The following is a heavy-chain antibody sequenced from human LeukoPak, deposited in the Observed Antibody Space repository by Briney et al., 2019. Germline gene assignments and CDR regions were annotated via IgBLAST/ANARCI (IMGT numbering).Heavy chain of an antibody. CDR1: GFTFSSYA. CDR2: ISGSGGST. V-gene: IGHV3-23*01. Sequence: GGSLRLSFEASGFTFSSYAMSWVRQAPGKGLEWVSAISGSGGSTYYADSVKGRFTISRDNSRNTLYLQMNSLRAEDTVVYYCTGGNYFDYWGQGTLVTVSS. CDR3: TGGNYFDY. J-gene: IGHJ4*02.